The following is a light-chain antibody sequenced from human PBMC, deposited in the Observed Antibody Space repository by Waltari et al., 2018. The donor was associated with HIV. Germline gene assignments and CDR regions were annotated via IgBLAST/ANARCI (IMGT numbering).Light chain of an antibody. J-gene: IGLJ1*01. V-gene: IGLV2-23*02. Sequence: QSALTQPAPVSGSPGPPTTLSCTGTSSTVGSDDLASWYQQHPGEAPKPLIYEVTKRPSGVSNRFSGSKSGNTASLTISGRQAEDEADYYCCSCPRSGIRYVFGTGTKVTVL. CDR3: CSCPRSGIRYV. CDR1: SSTVGSDDL. CDR2: EVT.